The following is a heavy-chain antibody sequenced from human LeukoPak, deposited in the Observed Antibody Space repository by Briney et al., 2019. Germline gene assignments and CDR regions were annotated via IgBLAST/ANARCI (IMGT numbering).Heavy chain of an antibody. D-gene: IGHD5-24*01. V-gene: IGHV4-39*01. CDR2: IYYSGST. Sequence: SETLSPTCTVSGGSISSSSYYWGWIRQPPGKGLEWIGSIYYSGSTYYNPSLKSRVTISVDTSKNQFSLKLSSVTAADTAVYYCARHSGYSDGWYYYYGMDVWGQGTTVTVSS. J-gene: IGHJ6*02. CDR3: ARHSGYSDGWYYYYGMDV. CDR1: GGSISSSSYY.